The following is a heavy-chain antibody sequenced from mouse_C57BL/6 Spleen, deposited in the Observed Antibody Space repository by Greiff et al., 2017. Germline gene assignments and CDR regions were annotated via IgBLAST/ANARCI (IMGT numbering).Heavy chain of an antibody. Sequence: QVQLQQPGAELVRPGTSVKLSCKASGYTFTSYWMHWVKQRPGQGLEWIGVIDPSDSYTNYNQKFKGKATLTVDTSSSPAYMQLSSLTSEDSAVYYCARSGDYYGTLLDYWGQGTTLTVSS. J-gene: IGHJ2*01. CDR2: IDPSDSYT. CDR3: ARSGDYYGTLLDY. V-gene: IGHV1-59*01. CDR1: GYTFTSYW. D-gene: IGHD1-2*01.